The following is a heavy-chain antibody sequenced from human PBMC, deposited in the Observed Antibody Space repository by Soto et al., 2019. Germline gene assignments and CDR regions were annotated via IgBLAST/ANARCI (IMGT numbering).Heavy chain of an antibody. J-gene: IGHJ3*02. D-gene: IGHD3-22*01. CDR1: GFTFSNAW. Sequence: GGSLRLSCAASGFTFSNAWMNWVRQAPGKGLEWVGRIKSKTDGGTTDYAAPVKGRFTISRDDSKNTLYLQMNSLKTEDTAVYYCTTTTYYYDCSGYYFGCDIWGQGTMVTVSS. CDR2: IKSKTDGGTT. CDR3: TTTTYYYDCSGYYFGCDI. V-gene: IGHV3-15*07.